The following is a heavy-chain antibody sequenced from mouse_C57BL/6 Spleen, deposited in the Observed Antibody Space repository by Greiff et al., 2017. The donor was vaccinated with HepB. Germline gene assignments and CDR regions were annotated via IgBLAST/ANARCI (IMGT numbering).Heavy chain of an antibody. CDR3: ARKIYYDYAPFDY. D-gene: IGHD2-4*01. J-gene: IGHJ2*01. CDR2: IYPGDGDT. V-gene: IGHV1-82*01. CDR1: GYAFSSSW. Sequence: VQLQQSGPELVKPGASVKISCKASGYAFSSSWMNWVKQRPGKGLEWIGRIYPGDGDTNYNGKFKGKATLTADKSSSTAYMQLSSLTSEDSAVYFCARKIYYDYAPFDYWGQGTTLTVSS.